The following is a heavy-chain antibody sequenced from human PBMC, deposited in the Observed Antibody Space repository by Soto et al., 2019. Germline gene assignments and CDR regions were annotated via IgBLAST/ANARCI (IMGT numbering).Heavy chain of an antibody. V-gene: IGHV1-69*13. CDR3: ARVDHSGNSYPTAYFYDYGMDV. J-gene: IGHJ6*02. CDR1: GGTFSNYA. D-gene: IGHD1-26*01. CDR2: IIPIFGIP. Sequence: SVKVSCKASGGTFSNYAISCVRQAPGQGLEWMGGIIPIFGIPNYAQKFQGRVTIIADESTSTVYMELSSLRSEDTAVYYCARVDHSGNSYPTAYFYDYGMDVWGQGTTVTVSS.